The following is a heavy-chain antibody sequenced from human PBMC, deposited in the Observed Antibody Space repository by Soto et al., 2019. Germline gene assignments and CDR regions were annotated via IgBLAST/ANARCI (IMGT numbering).Heavy chain of an antibody. CDR1: GYTFTSYA. V-gene: IGHV1-3*01. Sequence: ASVKVSCKASGYTFTSYAMHWVRQAPGQRLEWMGWINAGNGNTKYSQKFQGRVTITRDTSASTAYMELSSLRSEDTAVYYCARDPGVDFTIFGVVTPLDYWGQGTLVTVSS. D-gene: IGHD3-3*01. CDR2: INAGNGNT. J-gene: IGHJ4*02. CDR3: ARDPGVDFTIFGVVTPLDY.